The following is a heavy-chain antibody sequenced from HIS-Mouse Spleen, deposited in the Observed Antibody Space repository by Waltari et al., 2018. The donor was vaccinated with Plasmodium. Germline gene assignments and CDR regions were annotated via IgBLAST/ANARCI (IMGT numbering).Heavy chain of an antibody. CDR1: GYTFPGYF. CDR2: INPNSGGT. CDR3: ARVLGYKAAAGTFVEYFQH. Sequence: QVQLVQSGAEVKKPGAPVTVSCQASGYTFPGYFIPWVRQAPGHGLEWMGWINPNSGGTNYAQKFQGRVTMTRDTSISTAYMELSRLRSDDTAVYYCARVLGYKAAAGTFVEYFQHWGQGTLVTVSS. V-gene: IGHV1-2*02. D-gene: IGHD6-13*01. J-gene: IGHJ1*01.